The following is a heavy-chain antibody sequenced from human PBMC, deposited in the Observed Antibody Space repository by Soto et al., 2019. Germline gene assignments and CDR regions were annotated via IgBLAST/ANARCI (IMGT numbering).Heavy chain of an antibody. Sequence: QLQLQESGPGLVKPSETLSLTCTVSGGSISSSSYYWGWIRQPPGKGLEWIGSIYYSGSTYYNPSLKSRVTISVDTSKNQFSLKLSSVTAADTAVYYCARQTGSSGCFDYWGQGTLVTVSS. D-gene: IGHD6-19*01. CDR1: GGSISSSSYY. J-gene: IGHJ4*02. CDR2: IYYSGST. CDR3: ARQTGSSGCFDY. V-gene: IGHV4-39*01.